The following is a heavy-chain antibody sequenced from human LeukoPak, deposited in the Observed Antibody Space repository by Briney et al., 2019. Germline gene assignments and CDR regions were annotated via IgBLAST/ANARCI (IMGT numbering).Heavy chain of an antibody. CDR3: ARDADSSSWYGGWFDP. J-gene: IGHJ5*02. CDR2: ISSSSSYI. CDR1: GFTFSSYG. D-gene: IGHD6-13*01. Sequence: GGSLRLSCAASGFTFSSYGMHWVRQAPGKGLEWVSSISSSSSYIYYADSVKGRFTISRDNAKNSLYLQMNSLRAEDTAVYYCARDADSSSWYGGWFDPWGQGTLVTVSS. V-gene: IGHV3-21*01.